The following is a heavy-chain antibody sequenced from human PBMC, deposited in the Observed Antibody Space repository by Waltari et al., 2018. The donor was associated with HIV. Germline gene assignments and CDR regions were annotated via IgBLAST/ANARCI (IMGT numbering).Heavy chain of an antibody. CDR3: AKFYYYDSSTYFLKVPHYDY. CDR1: GFSFSSYA. J-gene: IGHJ4*02. Sequence: VHLLESGGGLVQPGGSLRLSCAASGFSFSSYALSWVRQAPGRGVEWVTAISGTWGNGYYADSVRGRFTISRDNAKNTLFLQMDSLRADDTAVYYCAKFYYYDSSTYFLKVPHYDYWGQGTLVTVSS. CDR2: ISGTWGNG. D-gene: IGHD3-22*01. V-gene: IGHV3-23*01.